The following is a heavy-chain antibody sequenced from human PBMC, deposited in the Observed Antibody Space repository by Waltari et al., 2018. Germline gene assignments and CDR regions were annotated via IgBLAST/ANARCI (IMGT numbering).Heavy chain of an antibody. CDR1: GYIFTNYW. CDR2: IFPADSDT. CDR3: ARQEASDV. V-gene: IGHV5-51*01. Sequence: EVQLVQSGPEVKKPGESLKISCKASGYIFTNYWLACVRQRPGKGLEWIGIIFPADSDTSYNPSFQGQVTISADKSSTTAYLQWSSLKASDTAMYYCARQEASDVWGQGTMVTVSS. J-gene: IGHJ3*01.